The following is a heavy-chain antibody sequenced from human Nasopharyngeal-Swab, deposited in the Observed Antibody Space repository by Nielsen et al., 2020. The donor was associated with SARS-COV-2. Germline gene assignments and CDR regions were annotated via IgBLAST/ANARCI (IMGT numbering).Heavy chain of an antibody. V-gene: IGHV3-23*01. CDR3: ARLVSYGSGSLEDY. J-gene: IGHJ4*02. CDR2: VSGSGTTT. Sequence: GGSLRLSCAASGFTFSSYAMSWVRQAPGKGLEWVSAVSGSGTTTYYADSVKGRFTIPRDNSKNTLYLQMNSLRAEDTAVYYCARLVSYGSGSLEDYWGQGTLVTVSS. D-gene: IGHD3-10*01. CDR1: GFTFSSYA.